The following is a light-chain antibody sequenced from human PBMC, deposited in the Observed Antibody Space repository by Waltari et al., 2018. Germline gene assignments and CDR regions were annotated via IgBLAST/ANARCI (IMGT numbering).Light chain of an antibody. CDR3: QQRNNWPLT. CDR2: DTS. V-gene: IGKV3-11*01. Sequence: DTVLTQSPATLSLSPGARATLSCRASQNVRNFLAWYKQKPGQAPRLLIYDTSNRATGIPARFSGSGFGTDFTLTITSLEPEDFAVYYCQQRNNWPLTFGGGTKVEIK. CDR1: QNVRNF. J-gene: IGKJ4*01.